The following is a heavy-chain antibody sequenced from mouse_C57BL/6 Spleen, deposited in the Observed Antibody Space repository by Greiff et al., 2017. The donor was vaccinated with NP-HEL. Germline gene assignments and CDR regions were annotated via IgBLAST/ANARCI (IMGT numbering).Heavy chain of an antibody. J-gene: IGHJ4*01. Sequence: EVQRVESGGGLVKPGGSLKLSCAASGFTFSDYGMHWVRQAPEKGLEWVAYISSGSSTIYYADTVKGRFTISIDNAKNTLFLQMPSLRSEDTAMYYCARNYGNYLYYAMDYWGQGTSVTVSS. V-gene: IGHV5-17*01. CDR1: GFTFSDYG. D-gene: IGHD2-1*01. CDR2: ISSGSSTI. CDR3: ARNYGNYLYYAMDY.